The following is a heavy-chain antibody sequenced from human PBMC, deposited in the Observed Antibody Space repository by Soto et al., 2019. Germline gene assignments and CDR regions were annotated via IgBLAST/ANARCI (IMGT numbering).Heavy chain of an antibody. Sequence: PSDTLSLTCTVSGGSISSYYWSWIRQPPGKGLEWIGYIYYSGSTNYNPSLKSRVTISVDTSKNQFSLKLSSVTAADTAVYYCASSDRRTYYYGMDVWGQGTTDTVSS. CDR1: GGSISSYY. V-gene: IGHV4-59*01. J-gene: IGHJ6*02. CDR2: IYYSGST. CDR3: ASSDRRTYYYGMDV.